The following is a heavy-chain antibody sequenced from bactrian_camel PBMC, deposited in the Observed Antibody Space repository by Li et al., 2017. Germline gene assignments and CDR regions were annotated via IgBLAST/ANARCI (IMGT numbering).Heavy chain of an antibody. V-gene: IGHV3S53*01. J-gene: IGHJ4*01. D-gene: IGHD2*01. CDR3: AAEGAFCEGFRS. CDR2: IDSHGRT. Sequence: VQLVESGGGSVQAGGSLRLSCAASGLLVSDYCMGWFRQAPGKEREGVATIDSHGRTNYVHFVKGRFTVSEDNAKNTVYLQMNSLKPEDTAMYYCAAEGAFCEGFRSWGQGTQVTVS. CDR1: GLLVSDYC.